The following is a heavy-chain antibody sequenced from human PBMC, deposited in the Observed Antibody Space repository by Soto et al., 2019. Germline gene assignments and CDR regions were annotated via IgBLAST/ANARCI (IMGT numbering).Heavy chain of an antibody. Sequence: QVQLVQSGAEVKRPGSSVKVSCKASGDTFNFYSINWVRQAPGLGLEWMGRVNPIVSMSNYAQKFQGRVTMTADKSTSTAYMELITLRSEVTAIYYCASSYGSGYRAFDYWGQGALVTVSS. J-gene: IGHJ4*02. CDR1: GDTFNFYS. D-gene: IGHD3-10*01. V-gene: IGHV1-69*02. CDR2: VNPIVSMS. CDR3: ASSYGSGYRAFDY.